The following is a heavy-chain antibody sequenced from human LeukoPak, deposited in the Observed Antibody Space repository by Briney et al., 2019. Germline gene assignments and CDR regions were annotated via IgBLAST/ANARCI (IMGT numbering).Heavy chain of an antibody. CDR1: GGSFSGYY. CDR3: ARAGYYYDSSGFPVNAFDI. CDR2: IYYSGST. J-gene: IGHJ3*02. D-gene: IGHD3-22*01. Sequence: SETLSLTCAVYGGSFSGYYWSWIRQPPGKGLEWIGYIYYSGSTNYNPSLKSRVTISVDTSKNQFSLKLSSVTAADTAVYYCARAGYYYDSSGFPVNAFDIWGQGTMVTVSS. V-gene: IGHV4-59*01.